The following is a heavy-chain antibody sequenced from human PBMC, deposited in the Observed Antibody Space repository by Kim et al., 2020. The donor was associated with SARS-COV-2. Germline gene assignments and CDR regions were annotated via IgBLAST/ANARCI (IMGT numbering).Heavy chain of an antibody. CDR2: MNPNSGDT. CDR3: PRGSMTASPQFDF. Sequence: ASVKVSCKASGYTFTSYEINWVRQATGQGLEWMGWMNPNSGDTGYIQNFQGRVTMTRDTSIGTAYMELSSLRSDDTAVYYCPRGSMTASPQFDFWGQGTLVTVSS. J-gene: IGHJ4*02. CDR1: GYTFTSYE. V-gene: IGHV1-8*01. D-gene: IGHD3-22*01.